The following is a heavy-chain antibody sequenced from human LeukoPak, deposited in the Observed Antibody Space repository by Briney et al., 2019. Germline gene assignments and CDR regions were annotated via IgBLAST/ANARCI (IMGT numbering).Heavy chain of an antibody. CDR1: GGSISTYY. CDR3: ARVSPVTSALDY. V-gene: IGHV4-59*12. CDR2: IYHSGST. Sequence: SETLSLTCTVSGGSISTYYWNWIRQPPGKGLEWIGYIYHSGSTNYNPSLQSRVTISVDTSKNQFSLNLNSVTAADTAVYYCARVSPVTSALDYWGQGTLVTVSS. J-gene: IGHJ4*02. D-gene: IGHD4-17*01.